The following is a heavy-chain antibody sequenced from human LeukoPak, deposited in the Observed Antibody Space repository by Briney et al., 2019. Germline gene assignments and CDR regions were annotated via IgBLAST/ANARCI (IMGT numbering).Heavy chain of an antibody. J-gene: IGHJ6*03. V-gene: IGHV1-2*04. CDR2: INPNSSGT. CDR3: ATGLAGDRPGDYYYYMDV. D-gene: IGHD7-27*01. CDR1: GYTFTGYY. Sequence: ASVKVSCKASGYTFTGYYMHWVRQAPGQGLEWMGWINPNSSGTNYAQKFQGWVTMTRDTSISTAYMELSRLRSEDTAVYYCATGLAGDRPGDYYYYMDVWGKGTTVTVSS.